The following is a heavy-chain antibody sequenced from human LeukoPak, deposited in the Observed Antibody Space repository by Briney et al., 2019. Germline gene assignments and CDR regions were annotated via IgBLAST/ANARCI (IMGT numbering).Heavy chain of an antibody. CDR1: GGTFSSYA. CDR3: ARGYYDILTGYPTYFDY. CDR2: IIPIFGTA. V-gene: IGHV1-69*13. J-gene: IGHJ4*02. D-gene: IGHD3-9*01. Sequence: SVKVSCKASGGTFSSYAISWVRQAPGQGLEWMGGIIPIFGTASYAQKFQGRVTITADESTSTAYMELSSLRSEDTAVYYCARGYYDILTGYPTYFDYWGQGTLVTVSS.